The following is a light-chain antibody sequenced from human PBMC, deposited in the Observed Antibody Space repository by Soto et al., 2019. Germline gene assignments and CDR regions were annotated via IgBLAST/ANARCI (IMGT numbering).Light chain of an antibody. V-gene: IGKV3-20*01. Sequence: EIVLTQSPGTLSLSPGERVTLSSRASQSVGDNYLAWYRQKPGQAPRILIYGASHRATGIPDRFSGSGSGTDFTLTISRLEPEDFAVYYCQHYGSSPPFTFGPGTKVEIK. J-gene: IGKJ3*01. CDR3: QHYGSSPPFT. CDR2: GAS. CDR1: QSVGDNY.